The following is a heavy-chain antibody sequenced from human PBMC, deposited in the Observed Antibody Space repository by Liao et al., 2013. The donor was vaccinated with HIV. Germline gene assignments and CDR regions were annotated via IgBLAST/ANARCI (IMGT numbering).Heavy chain of an antibody. D-gene: IGHD6-13*01. Sequence: QVQLQESGPGLVKPSQTLSLTCTVSGGSISSGTYYWSWIRQPAGKGLEWIGRIYISGSTNYNPSLKSRVTISVDTSKKQFSLKLSSVTAADTAVYYCARDLPGYDAFDIWGQGTMVTVSS. CDR2: IYISGST. J-gene: IGHJ3*02. CDR1: GGSISSGTYY. CDR3: ARDLPGYDAFDI. V-gene: IGHV4-61*02.